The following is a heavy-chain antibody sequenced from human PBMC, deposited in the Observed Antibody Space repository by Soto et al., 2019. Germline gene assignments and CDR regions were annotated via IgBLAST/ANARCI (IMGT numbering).Heavy chain of an antibody. V-gene: IGHV5-10-1*01. Sequence: GESLKISCKGSGYSFAGYWITWVRQKPGKGLEWMGRIDPSDSQTYYSPSFRGHVTISVTKSITTVFLQWSSLRASDTAMYYCARQIYDSDTGPNFQYYFDSWGQGTPVTAPQ. CDR1: GYSFAGYW. D-gene: IGHD3-22*01. J-gene: IGHJ4*02. CDR2: IDPSDSQT. CDR3: ARQIYDSDTGPNFQYYFDS.